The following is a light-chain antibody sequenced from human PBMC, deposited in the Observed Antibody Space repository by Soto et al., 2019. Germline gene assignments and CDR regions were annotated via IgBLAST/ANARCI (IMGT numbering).Light chain of an antibody. CDR3: SSYTGRSNHV. J-gene: IGLJ1*01. Sequence: QSALTQPASVSGSPGQSITISCTGTSSDVGGYNFVSWYQQHPGKAPKLIIYDVSNRPSGVSYRFSGSKSGNTASLTISGLQAEDEADYYCSSYTGRSNHVFGPGTKLTVL. CDR1: SSDVGGYNF. V-gene: IGLV2-14*01. CDR2: DVS.